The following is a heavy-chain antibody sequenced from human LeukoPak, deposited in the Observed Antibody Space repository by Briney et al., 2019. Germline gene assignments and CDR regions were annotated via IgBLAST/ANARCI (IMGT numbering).Heavy chain of an antibody. V-gene: IGHV4-34*01. CDR3: ARGRGTRYCSSTSCYPYYYYYMDV. Sequence: SETLSLTCAVYGGSFSGYYWSWIRQPPEKGLEWIGEINHSGSTNYNPSLKSRVTISVDTSKNQFSLKLSSVTTADTAVYYCARGRGTRYCSSTSCYPYYYYYMDVWGKGTTVTVSS. CDR2: INHSGST. CDR1: GGSFSGYY. J-gene: IGHJ6*03. D-gene: IGHD2-2*01.